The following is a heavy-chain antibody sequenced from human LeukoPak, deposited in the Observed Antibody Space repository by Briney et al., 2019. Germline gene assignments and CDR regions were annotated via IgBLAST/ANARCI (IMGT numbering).Heavy chain of an antibody. CDR1: GGSISSSCYC. CDR3: ASTHRGEIVGAFIVGSPDAFDI. CDR2: IYYSGST. D-gene: IGHD1-26*01. Sequence: PSETLSLTCTVSGGSISSSCYCWGWIRQPPGKGLEWIGSIYYSGSTYYNPSLKSRVTISVDTSKNQFSLKLSSVTAADTAVYYCASTHRGEIVGAFIVGSPDAFDIWGQGTMVTVSS. V-gene: IGHV4-39*01. J-gene: IGHJ3*02.